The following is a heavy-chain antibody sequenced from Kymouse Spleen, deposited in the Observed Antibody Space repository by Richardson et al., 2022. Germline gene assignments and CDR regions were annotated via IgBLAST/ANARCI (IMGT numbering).Heavy chain of an antibody. CDR3: ARDDGTSFDY. CDR1: GGSFSGYY. J-gene: IGHJ4*02. V-gene: IGHV4-34*01. D-gene: IGHD1-7*01. CDR2: INHSGST. Sequence: QVQLQQWGAGLLKPSETLSLTCAVYGGSFSGYYWSWIRQPPGKGLEWIGEINHSGSTNYNPSLKSRVTISVDTSKNQFSLKLSSVTAADTAVYYCARDDGTSFDYWGQGTLVTVSS.